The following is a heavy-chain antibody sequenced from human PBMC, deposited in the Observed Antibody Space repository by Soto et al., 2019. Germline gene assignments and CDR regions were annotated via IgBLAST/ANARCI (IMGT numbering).Heavy chain of an antibody. D-gene: IGHD3-16*01. CDR1: GGSVSSSSYY. J-gene: IGHJ4*02. CDR2: IYYSGSS. Sequence: SETLSLTCTVSGGSVSSSSYYWGWIRQPPGKGLEWIGSIYYSGSSYYNPSLKSRVIISADTSKNQFSLKLSSVTAADTAVYYCAREGGESSDGLYYFDPWGQGTLVTVSS. V-gene: IGHV4-39*02. CDR3: AREGGESSDGLYYFDP.